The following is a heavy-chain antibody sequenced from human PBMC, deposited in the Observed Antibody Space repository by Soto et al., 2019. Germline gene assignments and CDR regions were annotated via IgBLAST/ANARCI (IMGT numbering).Heavy chain of an antibody. CDR3: ARDYFSFTMVRGAGRVY. D-gene: IGHD3-10*01. J-gene: IGHJ4*02. CDR2: ISYDGSNK. V-gene: IGHV3-30-3*01. Sequence: QVQLVESGGGVVQPGRSLRLSCAASGFTFSSYAMHWVRQAPGKGLEWVAVISYDGSNKYYADSVKGRFTISRDNSKNXRYLQMNSLRAEDTAVYYCARDYFSFTMVRGAGRVYWGQGTLVTVSS. CDR1: GFTFSSYA.